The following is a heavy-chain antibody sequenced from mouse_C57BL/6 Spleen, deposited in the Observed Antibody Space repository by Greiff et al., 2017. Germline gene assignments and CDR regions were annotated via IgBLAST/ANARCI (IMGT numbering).Heavy chain of an antibody. CDR2: IDPSDSYT. D-gene: IGHD2-5*01. CDR3: ARDGYSKDFDN. J-gene: IGHJ2*01. V-gene: IGHV1-69*01. CDR1: GYTFTSYW. Sequence: QVQLQQPGAELVMPGASVKLSCKASGYTFTSYWMHWVKQRPGQGLEWIGEIDPSDSYTNYNQKFKGKSTLTVDKSSSTAYMQLSSLTSEYSAVYYCARDGYSKDFDNWGQGTTLTVSS.